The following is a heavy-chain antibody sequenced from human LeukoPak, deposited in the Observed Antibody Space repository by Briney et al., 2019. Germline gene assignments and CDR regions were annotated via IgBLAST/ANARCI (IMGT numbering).Heavy chain of an antibody. CDR1: GFTFSSYG. D-gene: IGHD2-2*02. Sequence: TGGSLRLSCAASGFTFSSYGMHWVRQAPGKGLEWVAFIRYDGSNKYYADSVKGRFTISRDNSKNTLYLQMNSLRAEDTAVYYCASIVVVPAATPPMDVWGKGTTVTISS. CDR3: ASIVVVPAATPPMDV. J-gene: IGHJ6*03. CDR2: IRYDGSNK. V-gene: IGHV3-30*02.